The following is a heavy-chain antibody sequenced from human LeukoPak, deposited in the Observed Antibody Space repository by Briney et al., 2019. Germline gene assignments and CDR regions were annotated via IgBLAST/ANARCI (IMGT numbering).Heavy chain of an antibody. D-gene: IGHD3-10*01. Sequence: ASVKVSCKASGYTFTGYYMHWVRQAPGQGLEWMGWINPNSGGTNYAQKFQGRVTMTRDTSISTAYMELSRLRSDDTAVYYCARALMKILWFGVEQGYYYGMDVWGQGTTVTVSS. J-gene: IGHJ6*02. CDR2: INPNSGGT. CDR3: ARALMKILWFGVEQGYYYGMDV. V-gene: IGHV1-2*02. CDR1: GYTFTGYY.